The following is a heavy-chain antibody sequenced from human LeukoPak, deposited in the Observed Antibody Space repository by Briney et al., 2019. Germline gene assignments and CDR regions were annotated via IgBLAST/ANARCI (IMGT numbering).Heavy chain of an antibody. CDR2: INPNSGGT. Sequence: ASVKVSCKASGYTFTGYYMHWVRQAPGQGLEWMGWINPNSGGTNYAQKFQGRATMTRDTSISTAYMELSRLRSDDTAVYYCARVLYYYDSSGYYYDYWGQGTLVTVSS. V-gene: IGHV1-2*02. CDR1: GYTFTGYY. J-gene: IGHJ4*02. CDR3: ARVLYYYDSSGYYYDY. D-gene: IGHD3-22*01.